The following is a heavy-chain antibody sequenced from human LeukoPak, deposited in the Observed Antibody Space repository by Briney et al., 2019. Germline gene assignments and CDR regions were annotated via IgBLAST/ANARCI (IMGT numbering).Heavy chain of an antibody. J-gene: IGHJ5*02. Sequence: GGSLRLSCVASGFTFSSYAMSWVRQAPGKGLEWVSLIRTSGRTHYADSMKGRFTISRDNSRNTLYLQMNSLRAEDTAVYYCAKDHYYGSGSYYILGSFDPWGQGTLVTVSS. CDR1: GFTFSSYA. V-gene: IGHV3-23*01. CDR3: AKDHYYGSGSYYILGSFDP. CDR2: IRTSGRT. D-gene: IGHD3-10*01.